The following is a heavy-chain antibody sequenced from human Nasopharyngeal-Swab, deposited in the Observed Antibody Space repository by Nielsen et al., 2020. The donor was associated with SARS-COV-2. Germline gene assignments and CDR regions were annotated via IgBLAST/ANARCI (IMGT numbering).Heavy chain of an antibody. CDR3: VRAFNWNVAFNY. J-gene: IGHJ4*02. CDR2: IWIDGSSD. V-gene: IGHV3-33*01. Sequence: GGQDPGKGLEWVAGIWIDGSSDYYADAVKGRFTVSRDNSRNRLYLQMDRLRAEDSAVYYCVRAFNWNVAFNYCGQGTLVTVSS. D-gene: IGHD1-1*01.